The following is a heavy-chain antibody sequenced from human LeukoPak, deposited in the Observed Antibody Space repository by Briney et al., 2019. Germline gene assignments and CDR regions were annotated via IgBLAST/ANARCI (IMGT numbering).Heavy chain of an antibody. CDR3: AKDKRMDV. CDR1: RCAHSSYA. CDR2: ISGSGDST. J-gene: IGHJ6*02. V-gene: IGHV3-23*01. Sequence: GWALTLTFAASRCAHSSYAMNVVGQAGAKVLDWVSGISGSGDSTYYADFVKGRFTISRDNSKNALYLQMNSLRAEDTAVYYCAKDKRMDVWGLGTTVTVSS.